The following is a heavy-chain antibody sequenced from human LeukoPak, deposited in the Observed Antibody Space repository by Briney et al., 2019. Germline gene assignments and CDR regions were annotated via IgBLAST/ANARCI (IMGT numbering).Heavy chain of an antibody. J-gene: IGHJ4*02. CDR3: ARANFLYCSSSTCLFDY. V-gene: IGHV1-2*02. CDR2: INPNDGDT. D-gene: IGHD2-2*01. CDR1: GYTFTDYY. Sequence: ASVKVSCKASGYTFTDYYMHWVRQAPEQGCEWMGWINPNDGDTNYAQKLQGRVTMTRDTSISTAHMDVSRLRSDDTAVYYSARANFLYCSSSTCLFDYWGQGTLVTVSS.